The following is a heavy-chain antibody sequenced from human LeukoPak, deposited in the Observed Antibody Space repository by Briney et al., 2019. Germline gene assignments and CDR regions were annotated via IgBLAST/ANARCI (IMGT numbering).Heavy chain of an antibody. J-gene: IGHJ6*03. V-gene: IGHV3-7*01. CDR2: IKQDGSEK. Sequence: GGSLRLSCAASGFTFSSYRMSWVRQPPGKGLEWVANIKQDGSEKYYVDSVKGRFTISRDNAKNSLYLQMNSLRAEDTAVYYCVSSAVAYYSYYYMDVWGKGTTVTVSS. CDR3: VSSAVAYYSYYYMDV. D-gene: IGHD6-19*01. CDR1: GFTFSSYR.